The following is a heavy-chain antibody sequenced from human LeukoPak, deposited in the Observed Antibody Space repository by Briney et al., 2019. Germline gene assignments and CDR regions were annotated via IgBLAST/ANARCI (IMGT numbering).Heavy chain of an antibody. CDR2: ISGYNGNT. V-gene: IGHV1-18*01. CDR1: GYSFNNYG. Sequence: GASVKVSCRGSGYSFNNYGISWVRQAPGQGLEWMGWISGYNGNTNYAQMIQGRDTMTTDTSTSTAYMEVRSLRSDDTAMYYCARDVGDIVTIPAAISVPWGQGTLVTVSS. D-gene: IGHD2-2*01. J-gene: IGHJ5*02. CDR3: ARDVGDIVTIPAAISVP.